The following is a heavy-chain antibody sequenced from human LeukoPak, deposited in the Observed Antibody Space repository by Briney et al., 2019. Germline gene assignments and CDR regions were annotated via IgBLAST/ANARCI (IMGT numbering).Heavy chain of an antibody. D-gene: IGHD1-26*01. CDR1: GYTFTGYY. CDR2: INPNSGGT. Sequence: ASVKVSCKASGYTFTGYYIHWVRQAPGQGLEWMGWINPNSGGTNYAQKFQGRVTMTRDTSISTAYMELSRLRSDDTAVYYCARGIVGATTPFDPWGQGTLVTVSS. V-gene: IGHV1-2*02. J-gene: IGHJ5*02. CDR3: ARGIVGATTPFDP.